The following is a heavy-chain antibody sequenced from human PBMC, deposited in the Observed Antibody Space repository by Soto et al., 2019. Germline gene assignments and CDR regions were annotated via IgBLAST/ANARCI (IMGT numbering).Heavy chain of an antibody. CDR3: ARDLRGCISTSCYANYYYYYGMDV. CDR1: GGTFSSYA. V-gene: IGHV1-69*12. D-gene: IGHD2-2*01. Sequence: QVQLVQSGAEVKKPGSSVKVSCKASGGTFSSYAISWVRQAPGQGLEWMGGIIPIFGTANYAQKFQGRVTITADESTSTSYMELSSLRSEDTAVYYCARDLRGCISTSCYANYYYYYGMDVWGQGTTVTVSS. J-gene: IGHJ6*02. CDR2: IIPIFGTA.